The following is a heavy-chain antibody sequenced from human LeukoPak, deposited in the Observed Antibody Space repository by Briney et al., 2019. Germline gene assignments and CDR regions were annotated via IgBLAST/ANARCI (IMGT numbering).Heavy chain of an antibody. CDR2: ISAYNSNT. J-gene: IGHJ4*02. D-gene: IGHD6-13*01. V-gene: IGHV1-18*01. CDR1: GYTFTSYG. CDR3: ASVRRYSNSFDS. Sequence: GASVKVSCKASGYTFTSYGISWVRQAPGQGLEWLGWISAYNSNTNNAQKLQGRVTMTTDTSTNTAYMELRSLRSDDTAVFYCASVRRYSNSFDSWGQGTLVTVSS.